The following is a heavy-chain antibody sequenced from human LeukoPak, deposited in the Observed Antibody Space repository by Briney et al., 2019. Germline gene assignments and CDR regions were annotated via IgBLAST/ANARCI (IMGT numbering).Heavy chain of an antibody. CDR2: INHSGST. CDR1: GGSFSGYY. D-gene: IGHD2-2*01. Sequence: SETLSLTCAVYGGSFSGYYWSWIRQPPGKGLEWIGEINHSGSTNYNPSLQSRVTIPVDTSKNQFSLKLSSVTAADTAVYYCARRNLCSSTSCYLEGFDPWGQGTLVTVSS. J-gene: IGHJ5*02. V-gene: IGHV4-34*01. CDR3: ARRNLCSSTSCYLEGFDP.